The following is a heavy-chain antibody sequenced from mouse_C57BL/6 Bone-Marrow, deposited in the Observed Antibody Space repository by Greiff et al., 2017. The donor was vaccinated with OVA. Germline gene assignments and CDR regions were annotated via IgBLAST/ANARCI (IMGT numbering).Heavy chain of an antibody. J-gene: IGHJ4*01. CDR2: INPSSGYT. V-gene: IGHV1-7*01. CDR1: GYTFTSYW. Sequence: VQGVESGAELAKPGASVKLSCKASGYTFTSYWMHWVKQRPGQGLEWIGYINPSSGYTKYNQKFKDKATLTADKSSSTAYMQLSSLTYEDAAVYYGARCPPDDYAMDYWGQGTSVTVSS. CDR3: ARCPPDDYAMDY.